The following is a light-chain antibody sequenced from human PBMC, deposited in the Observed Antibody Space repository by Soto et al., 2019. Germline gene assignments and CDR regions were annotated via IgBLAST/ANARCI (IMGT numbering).Light chain of an antibody. CDR1: QSLNSNS. CDR2: NAY. J-gene: IGKJ1*01. V-gene: IGKV3-20*01. Sequence: EIVLTQSPGTLSVSPGERATLSCRASQSLNSNSLAWYQQKPGQAPRLLIYNAYNRASGIPDRFSGSGSGTDFTLTISRLEPEDFVVYHCQQYDGSPRTFGKGTKVEVK. CDR3: QQYDGSPRT.